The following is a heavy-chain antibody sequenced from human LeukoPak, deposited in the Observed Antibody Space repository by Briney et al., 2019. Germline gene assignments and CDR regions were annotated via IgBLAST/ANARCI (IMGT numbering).Heavy chain of an antibody. CDR1: GYTFTGYY. CDR2: INPNSGGT. V-gene: IGHV1-2*02. D-gene: IGHD3-10*01. Sequence: ASVKVSCKASGYTFTGYYMHWVRQAPGQGLEWMGWINPNSGGTNYAQKFQGRVTMTRDTSKNQFSLKLSSVTAADTAVYYRARGDPMVRGVMFDYWGQGTLVTVSS. CDR3: ARGDPMVRGVMFDY. J-gene: IGHJ4*02.